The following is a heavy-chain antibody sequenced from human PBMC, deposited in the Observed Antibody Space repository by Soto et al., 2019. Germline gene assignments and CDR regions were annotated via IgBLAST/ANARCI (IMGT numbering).Heavy chain of an antibody. J-gene: IGHJ5*01. CDR1: EYTFTDYY. V-gene: IGHV1-46*01. CDR3: ATAAYSTSWYDF. CDR2: INPSGGST. Sequence: QVQLVQSGAEVKKPGASVKLSCKSSEYTFTDYYIHWVRQAPGQGLEWMGLINPSGGSTSYAQKFQGRVTRTRDTSTSTVYMEWSSLRSEDTAVYYCATAAYSTSWYDFWGQGTLVTVSS. D-gene: IGHD6-13*01.